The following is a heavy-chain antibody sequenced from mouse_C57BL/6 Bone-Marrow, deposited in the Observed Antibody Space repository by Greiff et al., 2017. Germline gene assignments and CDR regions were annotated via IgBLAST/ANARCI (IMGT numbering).Heavy chain of an antibody. J-gene: IGHJ4*01. CDR3: ARWAMDY. CDR1: GYSITSGYY. CDR2: ISYDGSN. Sequence: EVKLLESGPGLVKPSQSLSLTCSVTGYSITSGYYWNWIRQFPGNILEWMGYISYDGSNNYNPSLKNRISITPDTSKNQCLLKLKTVTTEDTATYYCARWAMDYWGQGTSVTVSS. V-gene: IGHV3-6*01.